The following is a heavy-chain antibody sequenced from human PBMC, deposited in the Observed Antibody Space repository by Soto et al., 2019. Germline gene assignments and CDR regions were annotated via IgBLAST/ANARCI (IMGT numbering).Heavy chain of an antibody. CDR1: GFSFSTYW. V-gene: IGHV3-74*03. Sequence: SGGSLRLSCETSGFSFSTYWMHWVRQAPGKGLVWVARINKYGSTTAYADSVKGRFTISRDNAKNTLYLQMDSLRSEDTAVYNCARITSIHYVGFGYWGQGTSVTVSS. CDR2: INKYGSTT. D-gene: IGHD3-16*01. CDR3: ARITSIHYVGFGY. J-gene: IGHJ4*02.